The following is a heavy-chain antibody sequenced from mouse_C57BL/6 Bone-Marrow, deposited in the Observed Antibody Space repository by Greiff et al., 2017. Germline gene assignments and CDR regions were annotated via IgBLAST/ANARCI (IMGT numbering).Heavy chain of an antibody. D-gene: IGHD2-1*01. CDR1: GYTFTSYG. CDR2: IYPRSGNT. Sequence: QVQLKESGAELARPGASVKLSCKASGYTFTSYGISWVKQRTGQGLEWIGEIYPRSGNTYYNEKFKGKATLTADKSSSTAYMELRSLTSEDSAVYFCARRIYYGNYYFDYWGQGTTLTVSS. J-gene: IGHJ2*01. V-gene: IGHV1-81*01. CDR3: ARRIYYGNYYFDY.